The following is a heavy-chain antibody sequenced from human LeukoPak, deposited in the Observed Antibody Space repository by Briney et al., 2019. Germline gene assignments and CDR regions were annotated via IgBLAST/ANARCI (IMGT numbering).Heavy chain of an antibody. V-gene: IGHV4-30-2*01. CDR2: INHSGST. D-gene: IGHD3-22*01. CDR3: ATLGEYYDSSGYYYN. CDR1: GGSISSGGYS. J-gene: IGHJ4*02. Sequence: SETLSLTCAVSGGSISSGGYSWSWIRQPPGKGLEWIGEINHSGSTYYNASLKSRVTISVDMSKNQFSLRLTSVTAADTAVYYCATLGEYYDSSGYYYNWGQGTLVTVSS.